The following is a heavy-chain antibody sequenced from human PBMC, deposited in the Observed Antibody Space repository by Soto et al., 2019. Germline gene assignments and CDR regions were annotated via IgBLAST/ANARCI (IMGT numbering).Heavy chain of an antibody. D-gene: IGHD3-22*01. CDR2: IYYSGST. Sequence: SEPLSLTCTVSGGSISSGGYYWSWIRQHPGKGLEWIGYIYYSGSTYYNPSLKSRVTISVDTSKNQFSLKLSSVTAADTAVYYCARDSSGYPLDYWGQGTLVTVSS. J-gene: IGHJ4*02. CDR3: ARDSSGYPLDY. V-gene: IGHV4-31*03. CDR1: GGSISSGGYY.